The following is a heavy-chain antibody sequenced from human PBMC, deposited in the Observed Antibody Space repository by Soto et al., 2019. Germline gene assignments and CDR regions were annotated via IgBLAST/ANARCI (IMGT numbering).Heavy chain of an antibody. CDR1: GGTFSSYA. V-gene: IGHV1-69*06. CDR2: IIPIFGTA. Sequence: SVKVSCKDSGGTFSSYAISWVRQAPGQGLEWMGGIIPIFGTANYAQKFQGRVTITADKSTSTAYMELSSLRSEDTAVYYCAREAGSGSGSYYYYFDYWGQGTLVTVSS. J-gene: IGHJ4*02. CDR3: AREAGSGSGSYYYYFDY. D-gene: IGHD3-10*01.